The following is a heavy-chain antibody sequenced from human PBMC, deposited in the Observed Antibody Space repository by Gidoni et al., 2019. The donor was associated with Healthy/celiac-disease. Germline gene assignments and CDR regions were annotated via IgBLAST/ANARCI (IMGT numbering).Heavy chain of an antibody. J-gene: IGHJ6*02. V-gene: IGHV3-30*18. D-gene: IGHD2-8*02. CDR2: ISYEGSNK. CDR3: AKKSSGYYYYGMDV. Sequence: QVLLVESGGGVVRPGRSLRLSCAASGFTFSSYAMHWVRQAPGKGLEWVAVISYEGSNKYYEDSVKGRFTISRDNSKNTLYLQMNSLRAEDTAVYYCAKKSSGYYYYGMDVWGQGTTVTVSS. CDR1: GFTFSSYA.